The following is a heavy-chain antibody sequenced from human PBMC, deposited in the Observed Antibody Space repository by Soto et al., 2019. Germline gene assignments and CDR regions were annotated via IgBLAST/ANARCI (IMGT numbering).Heavy chain of an antibody. V-gene: IGHV3-7*05. D-gene: IGHD5-18*01. J-gene: IGHJ4*02. CDR2: IKQDGRER. Sequence: EVQLVESGGGLVQPGGSLRLSCGASGFTFSNYWMSWVRQAPGKGLEWLANIKQDGRERYSLDSVKGRFSISRDNAMNSLYLQLNSLRAEDTAVYYCARDRPYGYGGIDHWGQGTLVTVSS. CDR1: GFTFSNYW. CDR3: ARDRPYGYGGIDH.